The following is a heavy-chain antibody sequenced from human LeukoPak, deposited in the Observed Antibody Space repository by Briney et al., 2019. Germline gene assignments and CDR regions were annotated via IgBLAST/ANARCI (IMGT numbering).Heavy chain of an antibody. J-gene: IGHJ5*01. CDR1: GFTFYMYT. CDR3: AKDRPNFHENSGHYYRRDGDS. D-gene: IGHD3-22*01. CDR2: MCGTAGCT. Sequence: PGGCLRLSCQASGFTFYMYTMSWVRQAPGKGLEWVASMCGTAGCTFYPDSVKGRFTISRDNSKNVLYLRMNSLKAEDTAIYYCAKDRPNFHENSGHYYRRDGDSWGQGTLVTVSS. V-gene: IGHV3-23*01.